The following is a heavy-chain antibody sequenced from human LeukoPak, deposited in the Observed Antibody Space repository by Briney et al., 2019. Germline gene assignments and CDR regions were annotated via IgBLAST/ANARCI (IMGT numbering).Heavy chain of an antibody. J-gene: IGHJ4*02. D-gene: IGHD2-15*01. Sequence: SETLSLTCTVSGGSISSSSYYWGWIRQPPGKGLEWIGSIYYSGSTYYNPSLKSRVTISVDTSKNQFSLKLSSVTAADMAVYYCAILLGYCSGGSCYSGRDYWGQGTLVTVSS. CDR1: GGSISSSSYY. CDR3: AILLGYCSGGSCYSGRDY. V-gene: IGHV4-39*01. CDR2: IYYSGST.